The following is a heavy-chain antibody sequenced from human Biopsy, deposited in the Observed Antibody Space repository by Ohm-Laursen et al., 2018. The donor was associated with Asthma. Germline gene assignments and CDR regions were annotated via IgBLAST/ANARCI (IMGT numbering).Heavy chain of an antibody. Sequence: GQTLSLTCAASGFSFSNYGMHWVRQAPGKGLDWVAVVSFDGTNRNYTDSVKGRFTISRDNSRNTLHLEMNSLRAEDTAVYYCPKDVFPGWEVRRGPDYWGQGTLVTVSA. D-gene: IGHD1-26*01. CDR1: GFSFSNYG. CDR2: VSFDGTNR. V-gene: IGHV3-30*18. J-gene: IGHJ4*02. CDR3: PKDVFPGWEVRRGPDY.